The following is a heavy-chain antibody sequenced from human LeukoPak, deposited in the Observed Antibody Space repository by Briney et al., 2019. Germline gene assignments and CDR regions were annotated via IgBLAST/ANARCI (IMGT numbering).Heavy chain of an antibody. CDR2: IKQDGSEK. CDR1: GFSFSSYW. CDR3: TRHVRFEGVDY. J-gene: IGHJ4*02. D-gene: IGHD3-3*01. Sequence: GGSLRLSCAASGFSFSSYWMSWGRQAPGKGLEWVANIKQDGSEKYYVDSVKGRSTISRDNAKNSLYLQMNRLRAEDTAVYYCTRHVRFEGVDYWGQGTLVTVSS. V-gene: IGHV3-7*01.